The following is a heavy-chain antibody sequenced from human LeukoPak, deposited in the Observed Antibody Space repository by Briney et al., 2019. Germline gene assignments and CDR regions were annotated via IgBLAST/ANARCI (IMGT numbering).Heavy chain of an antibody. Sequence: PGGSLRLSCAASGFTFSSYWMHWVRQAPGKGLVWVSRINSDGSSTSYADSVKGRFTISRDNAKNTLYLQMNSLRAEDTAVYYCARVGWFGPEGYGMDVWGQGTTVTVSS. J-gene: IGHJ6*02. D-gene: IGHD3-10*01. CDR1: GFTFSSYW. CDR2: INSDGSST. V-gene: IGHV3-74*01. CDR3: ARVGWFGPEGYGMDV.